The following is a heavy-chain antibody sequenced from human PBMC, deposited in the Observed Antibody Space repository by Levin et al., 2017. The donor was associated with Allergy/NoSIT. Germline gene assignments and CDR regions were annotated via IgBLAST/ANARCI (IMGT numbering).Heavy chain of an antibody. CDR1: GYTFKNYG. CDR3: ARFVVTPVSYFYMDV. Sequence: PGASVKVSCKASGYTFKNYGISWVRQAPGQGLEWMGWISTHNWNTNYAQSFQGRVTMTTDTSTSTADMELRSLISDDTAVYYCARFVVTPVSYFYMDVWGKGTTVTVSS. V-gene: IGHV1-18*01. J-gene: IGHJ6*03. D-gene: IGHD2-2*01. CDR2: ISTHNWNT.